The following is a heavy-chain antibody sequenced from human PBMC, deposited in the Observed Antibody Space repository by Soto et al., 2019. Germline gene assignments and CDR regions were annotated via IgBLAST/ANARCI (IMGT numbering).Heavy chain of an antibody. CDR1: GYTFTNYA. J-gene: IGHJ4*02. Sequence: QVQLLQSGGELKKPGASVKVSCKASGYTFTNYAISWVRQAPGRGLEWMGWVNTYNGNPNYAQMFQGRVTMTTDTSTGTAYMELRSLKSDDSAIYYCARDSQYSTSWQRFDSWGQGTLVTVSS. V-gene: IGHV1-18*01. CDR3: ARDSQYSTSWQRFDS. CDR2: VNTYNGNP. D-gene: IGHD6-13*01.